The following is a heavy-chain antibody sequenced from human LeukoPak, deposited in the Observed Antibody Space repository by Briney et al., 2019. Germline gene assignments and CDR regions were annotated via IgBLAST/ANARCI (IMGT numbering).Heavy chain of an antibody. J-gene: IGHJ4*02. CDR2: ISSSSSYI. CDR3: ARVVKAVAGTYYFDY. CDR1: GFTFSSYS. V-gene: IGHV3-21*01. D-gene: IGHD6-19*01. Sequence: GGSLRLSCAASGFTFSSYSMNWVRQAPGKGLEWVSSISSSSSYIYYADSVKGRFTISRDNAKNSLYLQMNSLRAEDTAVYYCARVVKAVAGTYYFDYWGQGTLVTVSS.